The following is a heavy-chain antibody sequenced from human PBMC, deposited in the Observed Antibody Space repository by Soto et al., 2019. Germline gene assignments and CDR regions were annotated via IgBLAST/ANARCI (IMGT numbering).Heavy chain of an antibody. Sequence: QVQLQESGPGLVKPSQTLSLRCSVSGDAISSGTYYWTWVRQPPGEGLEWIGNIYYTGTTYYNPSLRSRVTMSVDTSKNQFSLNLNSVTAADTAVYYCARSHGSIDRDFYYYRDVWGKGTTVTVSS. V-gene: IGHV4-31*03. CDR1: GDAISSGTYY. D-gene: IGHD3-10*01. CDR2: IYYTGTT. CDR3: ARSHGSIDRDFYYYRDV. J-gene: IGHJ6*03.